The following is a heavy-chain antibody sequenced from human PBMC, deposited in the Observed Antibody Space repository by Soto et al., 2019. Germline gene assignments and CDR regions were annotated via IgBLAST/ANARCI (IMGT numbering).Heavy chain of an antibody. J-gene: IGHJ3*02. CDR3: ARFRSPHTFDI. V-gene: IGHV3-30-3*01. CDR2: ISYDGSNK. D-gene: IGHD6-13*01. CDR1: GFTFSSYA. Sequence: GGSLRLSCAASGFTFSSYAMHWVSQAPGKGLEWVAVISYDGSNKYYADSVKGRFTISRDNSKNTLYLQMNSLRAEDTAVYYCARFRSPHTFDIWGQGTMVTVSS.